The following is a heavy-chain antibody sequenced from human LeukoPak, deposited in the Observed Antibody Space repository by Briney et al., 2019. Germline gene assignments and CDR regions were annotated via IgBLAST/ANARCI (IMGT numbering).Heavy chain of an antibody. CDR1: GGTFSSYA. Sequence: AVKVSCKASGGTFSSYAISLVRQAPGQRLEGMGGIIAIFVTAKYPQKFQGRVTITADQAPSTAYMELGSLRAEGTPVYYAARVRRGEQWLVPGYWGQGTLVTVSS. CDR3: ARVRRGEQWLVPGY. V-gene: IGHV1-69*13. J-gene: IGHJ4*02. CDR2: IIAIFVTA. D-gene: IGHD6-19*01.